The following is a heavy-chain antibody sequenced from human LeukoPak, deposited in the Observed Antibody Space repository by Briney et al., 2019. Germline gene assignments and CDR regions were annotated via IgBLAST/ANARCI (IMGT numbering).Heavy chain of an antibody. CDR1: GYSFTDYF. J-gene: IGHJ3*02. D-gene: IGHD6-19*01. V-gene: IGHV1-2*06. Sequence: ASVKVSCKASGYSFTDYFLYRVRQAPGQGLEWMGRINPDAGDTNYTQTFQGRITMTRDTSISTAYMELSSLKSDDTAVYYWARLSTATRHWLAASDIWGQGTVVTVSS. CDR2: INPDAGDT. CDR3: ARLSTATRHWLAASDI.